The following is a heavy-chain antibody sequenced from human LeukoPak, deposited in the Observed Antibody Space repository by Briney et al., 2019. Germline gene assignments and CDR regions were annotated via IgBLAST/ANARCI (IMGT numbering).Heavy chain of an antibody. J-gene: IGHJ3*02. CDR3: AKELGSSSSGGAFDI. Sequence: GGSLRLSCAASGFTFSDYYMSWIRQAPGKGLEWVSYISSSGSTIYYADSVKGRFTISRDNSKNTLYLQMNSLRAEDTAVYYCAKELGSSSSGGAFDIWGQGTMVTVSS. D-gene: IGHD6-6*01. V-gene: IGHV3-11*01. CDR2: ISSSGSTI. CDR1: GFTFSDYY.